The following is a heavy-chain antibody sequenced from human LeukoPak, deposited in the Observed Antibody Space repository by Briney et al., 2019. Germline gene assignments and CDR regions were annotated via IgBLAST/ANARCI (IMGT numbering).Heavy chain of an antibody. CDR3: ARGGARSTLPLDY. D-gene: IGHD2-2*01. CDR1: GGSISRYY. Sequence: SETLSLTCTVSGGSISRYYWSWIRQPPGKGLEWIGHIYYSGSTNSNPSLKSRVTISVDTSKNQFSLKLSSVTAADTAVYYCARGGARSTLPLDYWGQGTLVAVSS. V-gene: IGHV4-59*01. J-gene: IGHJ4*02. CDR2: IYYSGST.